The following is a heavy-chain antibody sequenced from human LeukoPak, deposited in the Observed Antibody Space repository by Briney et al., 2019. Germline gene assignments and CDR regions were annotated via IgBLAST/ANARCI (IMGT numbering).Heavy chain of an antibody. CDR1: GYTFTGYY. D-gene: IGHD6-13*01. Sequence: ASVKGSCKASGYTFTGYYIHWGRQAPGQGLEWMGRINPNTGGTDYAQKFQGRVTMTRATSITTAYMELSRLTSDDTAIYYCAKVPPSITAAGNWLGPWGQGALVTVSS. J-gene: IGHJ5*02. CDR2: INPNTGGT. V-gene: IGHV1-2*06. CDR3: AKVPPSITAAGNWLGP.